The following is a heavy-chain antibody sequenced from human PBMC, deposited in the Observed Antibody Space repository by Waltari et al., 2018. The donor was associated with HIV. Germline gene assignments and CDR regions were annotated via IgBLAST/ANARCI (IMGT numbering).Heavy chain of an antibody. Sequence: QLQLRESGSGLVKPSQTLSLTCAVSGGSISSGGYSWSWIRQPPGKGLEWIGYIYHSGSTYYNPSLKSRVTISVDRSKNQFSLKLSSVTAADTAVYYCARENYYDSSGRPALGMDVWGQGTTVTVSS. CDR2: IYHSGST. CDR1: GGSISSGGYS. V-gene: IGHV4-30-2*01. CDR3: ARENYYDSSGRPALGMDV. D-gene: IGHD3-22*01. J-gene: IGHJ6*02.